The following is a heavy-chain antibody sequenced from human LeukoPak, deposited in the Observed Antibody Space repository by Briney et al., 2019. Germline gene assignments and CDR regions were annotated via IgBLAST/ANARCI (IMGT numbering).Heavy chain of an antibody. D-gene: IGHD1-14*01. J-gene: IGHJ6*03. Sequence: GGSLRLSCAASGFTFSSYSMIWVRQAPGKGLVWVSRINSDGSSTSYADSVKGRFTISRDNAKNTLYLQMNSLRAEDTAVYYCAVTGASYYYYMDVWGKGTTVAVSS. CDR1: GFTFSSYS. CDR3: AVTGASYYYYMDV. V-gene: IGHV3-74*01. CDR2: INSDGSST.